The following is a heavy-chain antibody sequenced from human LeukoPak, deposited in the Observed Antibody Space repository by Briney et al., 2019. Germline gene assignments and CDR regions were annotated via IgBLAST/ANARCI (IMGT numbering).Heavy chain of an antibody. CDR3: ARDGDYGTGSYYRGCIDS. J-gene: IGHJ4*02. CDR1: GYSFTGYH. V-gene: IGHV1-2*02. D-gene: IGHD3-10*01. Sequence: ASVKVSCKASGYSFTGYHMQWVRQAPGQGLEWMGWINPNSGGTNYAQKFQGRVTMTRDTSISTAYMELSRLISDDTAVYYCARDGDYGTGSYYRGCIDSWGQGTPVTVSP. CDR2: INPNSGGT.